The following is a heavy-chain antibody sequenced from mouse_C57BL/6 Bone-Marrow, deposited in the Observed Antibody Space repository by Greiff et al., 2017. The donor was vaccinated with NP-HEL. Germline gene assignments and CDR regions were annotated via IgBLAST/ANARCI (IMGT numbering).Heavy chain of an antibody. CDR2: INPSNGRT. Sequence: QVQLQQPGAELVKPGASVKLSCKASGYTFTSYWMHWVKQRPGQGLEWIGEINPSNGRTNYNEKFKSKATLTVDKSSSTAYMQLSSLTSEDSAVYYCASYGGGYWGQGTTLTVSS. J-gene: IGHJ2*01. CDR3: ASYGGGY. D-gene: IGHD1-1*02. V-gene: IGHV1S81*02. CDR1: GYTFTSYW.